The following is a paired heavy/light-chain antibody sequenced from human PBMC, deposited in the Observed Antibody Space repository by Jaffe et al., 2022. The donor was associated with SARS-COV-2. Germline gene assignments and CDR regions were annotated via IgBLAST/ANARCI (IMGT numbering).Heavy chain of an antibody. CDR2: SRNKANGYTT. D-gene: IGHD2-15*01. V-gene: IGHV3-72*01. CDR3: ARAPFCSGGWCYAPVQY. Sequence: EVQLLESGGGLVQPGGSLRLSCAASGFIFSDYYMDWVRQAPGKGLEWVGRSRNKANGYTTEYAASVQGRFTVSRDSSKNSLYLQMNSLKTEDTAVYYCARAPFCSGGWCYAPVQYWGLGTLVTVSS. CDR1: GFIFSDYY. J-gene: IGHJ1*01.
Light chain of an antibody. Sequence: DIQLTQSPSTLSASIGDRVTITCRASQSISSWLAWYQQKPGKAPKLLIYKASTLESGVSSRFSGSGSGTTFTLTISGLQPDDLATYYCHQDDSYPVTFGQGTRLEI. CDR2: KAS. CDR1: QSISSW. CDR3: HQDDSYPVT. V-gene: IGKV1-5*03. J-gene: IGKJ5*01.